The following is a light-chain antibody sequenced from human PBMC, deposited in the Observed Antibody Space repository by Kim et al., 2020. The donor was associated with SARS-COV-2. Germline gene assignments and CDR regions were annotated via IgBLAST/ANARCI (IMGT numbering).Light chain of an antibody. J-gene: IGLJ2*01. CDR2: ELD. V-gene: IGLV2-8*01. Sequence: QSALTQPPSASGPPGQSVAISCTGTSSDVGGYNYVSWYQQHPGKAPKLMIYELDKRPSGVPDRFSGSKSGNTASLTVSGLQAEDEADYYCSSYAGSNNVLFGGGTQLTV. CDR1: SSDVGGYNY. CDR3: SSYAGSNNVL.